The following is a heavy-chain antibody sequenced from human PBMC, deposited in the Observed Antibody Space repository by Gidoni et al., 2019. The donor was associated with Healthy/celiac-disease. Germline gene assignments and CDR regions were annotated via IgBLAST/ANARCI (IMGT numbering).Heavy chain of an antibody. V-gene: IGHV3-23*01. Sequence: EVQLLESGGCLVQPGGSLRLSCAASGFTFSSYAMSWVRQAPGKGREWVSAISGSGGRTYYADSVKGRFTISRDNAKNTLYLQMNSLRAEDTAVYYCAKGYWIAVFETAFDIWGQGTMVTVSS. D-gene: IGHD6-19*01. CDR3: AKGYWIAVFETAFDI. CDR1: GFTFSSYA. J-gene: IGHJ3*02. CDR2: ISGSGGRT.